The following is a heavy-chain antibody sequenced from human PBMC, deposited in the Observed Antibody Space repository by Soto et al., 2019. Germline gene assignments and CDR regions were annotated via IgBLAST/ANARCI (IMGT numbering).Heavy chain of an antibody. CDR1: GGSISSSSYY. D-gene: IGHD6-13*01. CDR3: ASYSSSWYRPGFDY. J-gene: IGHJ4*02. Sequence: SETLSLTCTVSGGSISSSSYYWGWIRQPPGKGLEWIGSIYYSGSTYYNPSLKSRVTISVDTSKNQFSLKLSSVTAADTAVYYCASYSSSWYRPGFDYWGQGTLVTVSS. CDR2: IYYSGST. V-gene: IGHV4-39*01.